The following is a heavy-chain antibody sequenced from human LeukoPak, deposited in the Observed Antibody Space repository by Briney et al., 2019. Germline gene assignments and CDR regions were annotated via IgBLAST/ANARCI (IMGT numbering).Heavy chain of an antibody. CDR2: ISSSGSTI. Sequence: GGSLRLLCAASGFRFRDYYMSWIRQAPGKGLEWVSYISSSGSTIYYADSVKGRFTISRDNAKNSLYLQMNSLRAEDTAVYYCARPRGYSGYDSPPPPYGMDVWGQGTTVTVSS. CDR3: ARPRGYSGYDSPPPPYGMDV. CDR1: GFRFRDYY. D-gene: IGHD5-12*01. V-gene: IGHV3-11*01. J-gene: IGHJ6*02.